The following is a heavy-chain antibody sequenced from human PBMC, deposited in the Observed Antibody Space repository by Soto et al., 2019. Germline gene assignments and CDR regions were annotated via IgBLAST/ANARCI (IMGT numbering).Heavy chain of an antibody. Sequence: PGGSLRLACASSGVTFTRYIMNWVRQSPGKGLERVSSISSTTNYIYYGDSMKGRFTISRDNAKNSLYLEMNSLRAEDTAVYYCARESEDLTSNFDYWGQGTLVTVSS. CDR2: ISSTTNYI. V-gene: IGHV3-21*06. J-gene: IGHJ4*02. CDR3: ARESEDLTSNFDY. CDR1: GVTFTRYI.